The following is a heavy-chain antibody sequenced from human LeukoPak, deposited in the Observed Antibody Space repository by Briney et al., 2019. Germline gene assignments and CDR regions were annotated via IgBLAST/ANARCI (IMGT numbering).Heavy chain of an antibody. Sequence: GRSLRLSCAASRFTFRNYGMHWVRQAPGKGLEWVAVIWYDGSKEYYVDSVKGRFTISRDNSKNTVHLEMNSLRVEDTAVYYCARSLGETTFDYWGQGTLVTVSS. V-gene: IGHV3-33*01. D-gene: IGHD3-16*01. J-gene: IGHJ4*02. CDR1: RFTFRNYG. CDR2: IWYDGSKE. CDR3: ARSLGETTFDY.